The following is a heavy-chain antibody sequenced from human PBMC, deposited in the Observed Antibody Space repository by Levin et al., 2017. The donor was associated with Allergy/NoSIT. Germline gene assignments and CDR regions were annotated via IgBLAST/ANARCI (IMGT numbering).Heavy chain of an antibody. D-gene: IGHD1-26*01. CDR2: LSYDGSDQ. V-gene: IGHV3-30-3*01. CDR3: ARAEATNPNYYYYYGLDV. CDR1: GFTFSIYA. Sequence: LSLTCAASGFTFSIYAMHWVRQAPGKGLEWVALLSYDGSDQYYADSVKGRFTISRDNSKYTLFLQMNSLRAEDTAVYYCARAEATNPNYYYYYGLDVWGQGTTITVSS. J-gene: IGHJ6*02.